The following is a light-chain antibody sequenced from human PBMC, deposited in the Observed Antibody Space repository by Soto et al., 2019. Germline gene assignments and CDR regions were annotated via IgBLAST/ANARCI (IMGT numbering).Light chain of an antibody. Sequence: EIVLTQSRGTLSLSPGETATLSCRASQSVSRSLAWYQQKPGQAPRLLMHGAFNRATGIPDRISGSGSGTDFTLTISRLEPEDFAVYYCQQYGYSERTFGQGTKV. V-gene: IGKV3-20*01. CDR1: QSVSRS. CDR2: GAF. CDR3: QQYGYSERT. J-gene: IGKJ1*01.